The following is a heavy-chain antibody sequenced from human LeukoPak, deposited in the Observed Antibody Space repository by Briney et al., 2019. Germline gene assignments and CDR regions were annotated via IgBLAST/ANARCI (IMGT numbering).Heavy chain of an antibody. D-gene: IGHD3-16*01. Sequence: GGSLRLSCAASGFTFSSYSMNWVRQAPGKGLEWVSSISSSSSYMYYADSVKGRFTISRDNAKNSLFLQMNSLRAKDTAVYYCARAGRRQKDDPGDYWGQGTLVTVSS. CDR3: ARAGRRQKDDPGDY. V-gene: IGHV3-21*01. CDR1: GFTFSSYS. J-gene: IGHJ4*02. CDR2: ISSSSSYM.